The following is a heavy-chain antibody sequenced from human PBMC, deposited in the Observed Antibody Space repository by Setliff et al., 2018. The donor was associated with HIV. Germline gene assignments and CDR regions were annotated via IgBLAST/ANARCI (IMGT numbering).Heavy chain of an antibody. D-gene: IGHD3-10*01. Sequence: SVKVSCKASGGTFSSYAIHWVRQASGQGLEWMGRIIPIFGTTNYAQKFQGRVTITADKSTSTAYMELSSLRSEDTAVYFCARERITMIRGVNGDYWGQGTLVTVSS. CDR1: GGTFSSYA. V-gene: IGHV1-69*06. J-gene: IGHJ4*02. CDR3: ARERITMIRGVNGDY. CDR2: IIPIFGTT.